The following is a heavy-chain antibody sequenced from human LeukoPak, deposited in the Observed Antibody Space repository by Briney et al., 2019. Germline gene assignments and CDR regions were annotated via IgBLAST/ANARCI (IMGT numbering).Heavy chain of an antibody. CDR3: AREKSGYGYFDY. D-gene: IGHD5-12*01. V-gene: IGHV4-34*01. CDR1: GFTFSSYS. Sequence: GSLRLSCAASGFTFSSYSMNWIRQPPGKGLEWIGEINHSGSTNYNPSLKSRVTISVDTSKNQFSLKLSSVTAADTAVYYCAREKSGYGYFDYWGQGTPVTVSS. CDR2: INHSGST. J-gene: IGHJ4*02.